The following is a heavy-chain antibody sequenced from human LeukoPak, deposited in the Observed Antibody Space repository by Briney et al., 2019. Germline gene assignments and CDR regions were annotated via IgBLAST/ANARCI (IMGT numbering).Heavy chain of an antibody. CDR3: ARRAMVRGVIIRYYFDY. CDR2: INHSGST. V-gene: IGHV4-34*01. J-gene: IGHJ4*02. Sequence: SETLSLTCAVYGGSFSGYYWSWIRQPPGKGLEWIGEINHSGSTNYNPSLKSRVTISVDTSKNQFSLKLSSVTAADTAVYYCARRAMVRGVIIRYYFDYWGQGTLVTVSS. CDR1: GGSFSGYY. D-gene: IGHD3-10*01.